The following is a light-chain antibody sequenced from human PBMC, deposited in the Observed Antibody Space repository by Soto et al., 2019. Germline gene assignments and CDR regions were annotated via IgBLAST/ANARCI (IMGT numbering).Light chain of an antibody. J-gene: IGKJ1*01. CDR2: HAS. V-gene: IGKV3-20*01. CDR1: QSVNIF. Sequence: EIVLTQSPGTLSLSPGERATLSCRASQSVNIFLAWFQQKPGQAPRLLIFHASNRATGVPDRFSGSGSGTDFTLTITRLEPEDSAVYYCHHYVGSPWAFGQGPRVEIK. CDR3: HHYVGSPWA.